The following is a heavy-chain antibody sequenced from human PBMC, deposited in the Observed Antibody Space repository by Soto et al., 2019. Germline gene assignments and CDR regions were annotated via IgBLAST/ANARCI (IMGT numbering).Heavy chain of an antibody. CDR1: GYTFSDCY. D-gene: IGHD1-1*01. CDR2: INPNGGGT. J-gene: IGHJ4*02. Sequence: ASVKVSCKASGYTFSDCYIHWVRQAPGQGLEWMGWINPNGGGTKYAPKFQGGVTMTRDTSITTAYMELSRLRSGDTAVYYCAREPATAKPEGVDFWGQGTLVTVSS. CDR3: AREPATAKPEGVDF. V-gene: IGHV1-2*02.